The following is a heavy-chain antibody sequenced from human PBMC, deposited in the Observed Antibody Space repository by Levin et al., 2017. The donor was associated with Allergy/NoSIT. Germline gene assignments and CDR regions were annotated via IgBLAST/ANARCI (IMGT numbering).Heavy chain of an antibody. Sequence: PSETLSLTCAVYGGSFSGYYWSWIRQPPGKGLEWIGEINHSGSTNYNPSLKSRVTISVDTSKNQFSLKLSSVTAADTAVYYCARGGSFASGRQQLTRFYYYYGMDVWGQGTTVTVSS. CDR1: GGSFSGYY. J-gene: IGHJ6*02. CDR2: INHSGST. V-gene: IGHV4-34*01. D-gene: IGHD6-13*01. CDR3: ARGGSFASGRQQLTRFYYYYGMDV.